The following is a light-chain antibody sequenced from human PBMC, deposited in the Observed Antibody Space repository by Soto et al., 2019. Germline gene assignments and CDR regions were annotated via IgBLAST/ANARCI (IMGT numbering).Light chain of an antibody. CDR1: QSVSNNY. V-gene: IGKV3-20*01. J-gene: IGKJ1*01. Sequence: EIVLTQSPGTLSLSPGERATLSCRASQSVSNNYLAWYQQKPGQAPRLLIYGASNRATGIPDRFSGSGSGTDFTLTISRLEPEDFGVYYCHQYGSSRTFGQGTKVDIK. CDR3: HQYGSSRT. CDR2: GAS.